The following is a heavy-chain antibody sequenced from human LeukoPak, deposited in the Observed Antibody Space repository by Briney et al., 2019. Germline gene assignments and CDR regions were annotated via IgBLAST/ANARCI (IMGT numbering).Heavy chain of an antibody. CDR1: GVTSSYYA. CDR3: ATAHNAFGDDY. Sequence: SVKVSCKASGVTSSYYAVSWVGQAPGQGLEWMGRIIPILGITNYAQKFQGRVTITADKSTSTAYMELSSLSSEDTAVYDCATAHNAFGDDYWGQGSLVTVSS. CDR2: IIPILGIT. V-gene: IGHV1-69*04. D-gene: IGHD3-3*01. J-gene: IGHJ4*02.